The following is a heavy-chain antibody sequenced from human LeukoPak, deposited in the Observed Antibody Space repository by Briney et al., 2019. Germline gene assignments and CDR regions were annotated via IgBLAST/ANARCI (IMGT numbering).Heavy chain of an antibody. CDR1: EFTFSSYA. J-gene: IGHJ4*02. V-gene: IGHV3-64D*09. D-gene: IGHD6-6*01. Sequence: GGSLRLSCSASEFTFSSYAMRWVRQAPGKGLEYVSGISGNGGSTNYEDSVKGRFTISRDNSKNTLYLQMSSLRAEDTAVYYCVRGHSSSSNYFDYWGQGSLVTVSS. CDR2: ISGNGGST. CDR3: VRGHSSSSNYFDY.